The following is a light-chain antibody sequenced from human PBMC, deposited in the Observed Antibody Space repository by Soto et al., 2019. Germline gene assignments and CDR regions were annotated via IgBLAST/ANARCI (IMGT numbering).Light chain of an antibody. CDR1: QGISSY. J-gene: IGKJ2*01. Sequence: DIQMTQSPSTLSASVGDRVTITCRASQGISSYLAWYQQTPGKAPKLLIYKASTLESGVPSRFSGSGSGTEFTLTISSLQPDDFATYYCQQYNSLMYTFGQGTKLEIK. V-gene: IGKV1-5*03. CDR2: KAS. CDR3: QQYNSLMYT.